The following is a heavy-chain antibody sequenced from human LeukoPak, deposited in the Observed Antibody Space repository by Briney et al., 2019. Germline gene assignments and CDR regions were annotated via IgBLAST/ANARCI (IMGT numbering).Heavy chain of an antibody. CDR2: ISWNSGSI. J-gene: IGHJ6*02. CDR1: GFTFDDYA. Sequence: GRSLRLSCAASGFTFDDYAMHWVRQVPGKGLEWASHISWNSGSIDYADSVKGRFTISRDNAKNSLYLHMNSLRAEDTALYYCAKEQYYYDSGSYFMDVWGQGTAVTVSS. V-gene: IGHV3-9*01. CDR3: AKEQYYYDSGSYFMDV. D-gene: IGHD3-10*01.